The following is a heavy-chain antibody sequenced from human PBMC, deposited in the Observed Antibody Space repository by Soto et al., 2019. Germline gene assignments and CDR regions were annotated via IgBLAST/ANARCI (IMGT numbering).Heavy chain of an antibody. D-gene: IGHD3-3*01. V-gene: IGHV4-61*01. J-gene: IGHJ6*03. Sequence: QVQLQESGPGLVKPSGTLSLTCTVSGDSIATGDSIATYYWSWIRQPHGKGLEWIGYIHKSGSTNHNPSLRGRVTMSVDTSKKQFSLRMTSVTAADTAVYYWVRGHFGVINSFFYFYYMDVWGKGTTVTVSS. CDR1: GDSIATGDSIATYY. CDR3: VRGHFGVINSFFYFYYMDV. CDR2: IHKSGST.